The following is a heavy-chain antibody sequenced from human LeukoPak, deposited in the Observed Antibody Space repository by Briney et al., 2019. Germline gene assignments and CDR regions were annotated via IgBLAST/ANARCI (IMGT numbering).Heavy chain of an antibody. CDR2: ISAYNGNT. V-gene: IGHV1-18*01. Sequence: GASVKVSCKASGYTFTSYGISWVRQAPGQGLEWMGWISAYNGNTNYAQKLQGRVTMTTDTSTSTAYMELRSLRSDDTAVYYCARDLGDYFYYYYYGMDVWGQGTTVTVSS. J-gene: IGHJ6*02. D-gene: IGHD4-17*01. CDR3: ARDLGDYFYYYYYGMDV. CDR1: GYTFTSYG.